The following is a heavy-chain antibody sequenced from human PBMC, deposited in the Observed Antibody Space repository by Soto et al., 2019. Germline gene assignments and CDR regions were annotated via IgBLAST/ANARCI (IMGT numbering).Heavy chain of an antibody. D-gene: IGHD6-6*01. CDR3: ARPYFSSSSMFDY. CDR1: GDSISSSTYY. CDR2: IYHTGTT. V-gene: IGHV4-39*01. Sequence: SETLSLTCTVSGDSISSSTYYLGWIRQPPGKGLEWIGCIYHTGTTYYNPSLKSRVTISVDTSKNQFSLKLSSVTAADTVVYYCARPYFSSSSMFDYWGQGTLVTVSS. J-gene: IGHJ4*02.